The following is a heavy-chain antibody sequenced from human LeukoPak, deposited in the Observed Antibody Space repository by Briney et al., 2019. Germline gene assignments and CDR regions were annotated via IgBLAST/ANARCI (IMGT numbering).Heavy chain of an antibody. CDR3: ARTLDNSPYDC. V-gene: IGHV3-74*01. CDR1: GFTFSSYW. J-gene: IGHJ4*02. CDR2: INSDGRST. Sequence: EAGGSLRLSCAASGFTFSSYWMSWVRHAPGKGLVWVSRINSDGRSTSYADSVKGRFTISRDNAKNTLYLQMNSLRAEDTAVYYCARTLDNSPYDCWGQGTQVTVSS. D-gene: IGHD2-21*01.